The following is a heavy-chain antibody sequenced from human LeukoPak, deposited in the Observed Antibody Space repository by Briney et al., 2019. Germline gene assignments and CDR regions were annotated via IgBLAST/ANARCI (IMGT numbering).Heavy chain of an antibody. D-gene: IGHD1-26*01. CDR3: AREVSGSYYAFGY. J-gene: IGHJ4*02. CDR2: IKQDGSEK. CDR1: GFTFSSYW. V-gene: IGHV3-7*01. Sequence: GGSLRLSCAASGFTFSSYWMSWVRQAPGKGLEWVANIKQDGSEKYYVDSVKGRFTISRDNAKNSLYLQMNSLRAEDTAVYYCAREVSGSYYAFGYWGQGTLVTVSS.